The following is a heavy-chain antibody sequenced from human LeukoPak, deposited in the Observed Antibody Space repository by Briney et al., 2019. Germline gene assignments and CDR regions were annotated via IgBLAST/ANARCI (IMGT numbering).Heavy chain of an antibody. CDR1: GFNFRHYW. D-gene: IGHD3-16*01. V-gene: IGHV3-7*01. CDR3: ARDVWGPDY. Sequence: PGGSLRLSCAGSGFNFRHYWMSWVRQAPGKGLEWVANIKQDGSEKYYVNSVKGRFTISRDNAKNSLYLQMNSLRAEDTAIYYCARDVWGPDYWGQGTLVTVAS. J-gene: IGHJ4*02. CDR2: IKQDGSEK.